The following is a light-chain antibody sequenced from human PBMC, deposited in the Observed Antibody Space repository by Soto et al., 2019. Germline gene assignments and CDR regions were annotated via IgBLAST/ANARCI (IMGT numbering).Light chain of an antibody. CDR3: QQRSSWPRT. CDR2: DAF. CDR1: QSVSRY. J-gene: IGKJ1*01. V-gene: IGKV3-11*01. Sequence: EIVLTQSPVALSLSPGERATLSCRASQSVSRYLAWYQQKPDQAPRLLIYDAFNRATGIPARFSGSGSGTEFTLAISSLQSEDFAVYYCQQRSSWPRTFGQGTKVDIK.